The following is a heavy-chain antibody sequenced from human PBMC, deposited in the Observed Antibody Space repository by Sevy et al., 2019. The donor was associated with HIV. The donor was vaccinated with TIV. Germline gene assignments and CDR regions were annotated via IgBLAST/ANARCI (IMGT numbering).Heavy chain of an antibody. J-gene: IGHJ4*02. CDR1: GDSISSYH. CDR3: ARVLVVAGTTPPYYFDY. Sequence: SETLSLTCTVSGDSISSYHWSWIRQPPGKGLEWIGYIYNSGTTKYNPSLKSRFTISVDTSKNQFSLRLTSVTAADKAVYYCARVLVVAGTTPPYYFDYWGQGSLVTVSS. V-gene: IGHV4-59*01. CDR2: IYNSGTT. D-gene: IGHD6-19*01.